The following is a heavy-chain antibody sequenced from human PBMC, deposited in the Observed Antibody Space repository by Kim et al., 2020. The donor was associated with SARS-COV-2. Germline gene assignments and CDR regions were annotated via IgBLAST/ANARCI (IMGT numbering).Heavy chain of an antibody. Sequence: DGSPRYYVDSVEGRFTISRDNAQSSLYLQMNNLRAEDTAVYFCARDSTGSLWGQGTLVTVSS. CDR2: DGSPR. D-gene: IGHD1-26*01. V-gene: IGHV3-7*01. J-gene: IGHJ4*02. CDR3: ARDSTGSL.